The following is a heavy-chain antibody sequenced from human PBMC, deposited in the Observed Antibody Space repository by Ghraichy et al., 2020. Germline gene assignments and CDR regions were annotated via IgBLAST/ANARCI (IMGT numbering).Heavy chain of an antibody. Sequence: SETPSLTCVVSGDSISSSNWWSWVRQPPGKGLEWIGEIYHSGSSNYNPSLKSRVTISIDKSKNHFSLKLISVTAADTAVYYCARNYCSGGSCYWHFDLWGRGTVVTVSS. J-gene: IGHJ2*01. CDR2: IYHSGSS. V-gene: IGHV4-4*02. D-gene: IGHD2-15*01. CDR3: ARNYCSGGSCYWHFDL. CDR1: GDSISSSNW.